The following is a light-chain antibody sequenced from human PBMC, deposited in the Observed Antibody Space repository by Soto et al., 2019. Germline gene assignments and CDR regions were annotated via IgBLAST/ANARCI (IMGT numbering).Light chain of an antibody. J-gene: IGKJ1*01. CDR3: QQYNKWPWT. V-gene: IGKV3-15*01. Sequence: EIVMTQSPATLSVSPGERGTLSCRASQSVSSNLAWYQQKPGQAPRLLIYGASTRATGIPARFSGTGSGTEFTLTISSLQSEDFAVYYCQQYNKWPWTFGQGTKVDIK. CDR2: GAS. CDR1: QSVSSN.